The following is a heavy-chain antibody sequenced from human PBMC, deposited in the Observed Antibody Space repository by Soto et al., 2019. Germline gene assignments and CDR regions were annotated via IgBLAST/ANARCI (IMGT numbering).Heavy chain of an antibody. J-gene: IGHJ6*02. CDR3: ARDGYGLARLTGGMDV. CDR2: IYTSGRT. V-gene: IGHV4-4*07. D-gene: IGHD5-18*01. CDR1: GGSISSYY. Sequence: QVQLQESGPGLVKPSETLSLTCPVSGGSISSYYWSWIRQPAGKGLEWIGRIYTSGRTNYNPSLKSRVTMSVDTSQNKFSLNLSGVTAADTAVYYCARDGYGLARLTGGMDVWGQGATVTVSS.